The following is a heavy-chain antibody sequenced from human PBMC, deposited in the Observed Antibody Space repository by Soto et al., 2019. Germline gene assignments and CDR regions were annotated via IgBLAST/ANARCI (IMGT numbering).Heavy chain of an antibody. CDR2: IKSKTDGGTT. CDR1: GFTFSNAW. J-gene: IGHJ4*02. V-gene: IGHV3-15*07. D-gene: IGHD5-12*01. CDR3: TTVGLDIVASEWAYYFDY. Sequence: EVQLVESGGGLVKPGGSLRLSCAASGFTFSNAWMNWVRQAPGKGLEWVGRIKSKTDGGTTDYAAPVKGRFTISRDDSKNTLYLQMNSLKTEDTAVYYCTTVGLDIVASEWAYYFDYWGQGTLVTVSS.